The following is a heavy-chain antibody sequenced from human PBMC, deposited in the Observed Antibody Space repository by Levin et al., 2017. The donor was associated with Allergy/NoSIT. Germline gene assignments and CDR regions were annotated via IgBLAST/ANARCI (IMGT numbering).Heavy chain of an antibody. CDR3: AKGYSSSWYFLDDAFDI. CDR1: GFTFSSYA. J-gene: IGHJ3*02. Sequence: GESLKISCAASGFTFSSYAMSWVRQAPGKGLEWVSRKGLEWVSEISGSGGTTYYADSVKGRFTISRDNSKNTLHLQMNSLRAEDTAVYYCAKGYSSSWYFLDDAFDIWGQGTMVTVSS. D-gene: IGHD6-13*01. CDR2: ISGSGGTT. V-gene: IGHV3-23*01.